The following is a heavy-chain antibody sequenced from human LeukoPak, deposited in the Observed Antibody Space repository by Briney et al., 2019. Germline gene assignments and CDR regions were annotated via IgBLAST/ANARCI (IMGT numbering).Heavy chain of an antibody. V-gene: IGHV4-59*01. Sequence: SETLSLTCPVSGGSISNYYYWTWIRQPPGKGLEWIGYVYYTGRPNFNPSLKSRVTMSLDTSRNQFSLKLTSLTAADTAVYYCARGAMATTPFFDYWGQGTLVTVSS. CDR2: VYYTGRP. D-gene: IGHD5-24*01. CDR3: ARGAMATTPFFDY. CDR1: GGSISNYY. J-gene: IGHJ4*02.